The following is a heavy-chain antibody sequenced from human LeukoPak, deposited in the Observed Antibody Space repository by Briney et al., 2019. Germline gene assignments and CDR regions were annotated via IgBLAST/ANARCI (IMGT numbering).Heavy chain of an antibody. V-gene: IGHV3-33*01. CDR3: ARDVGELWFGELLFLDY. CDR2: IWYDGSNK. Sequence: GGSLRLSCAASGFTFSSYGMHWVRQAPGKGLEWVAVIWYDGSNKYYADSVKGRFTISRDNSKNTLYLQMNSLRAEDTAVYYCARDVGELWFGELLFLDYWGQGTLVTASS. D-gene: IGHD3-10*01. J-gene: IGHJ4*02. CDR1: GFTFSSYG.